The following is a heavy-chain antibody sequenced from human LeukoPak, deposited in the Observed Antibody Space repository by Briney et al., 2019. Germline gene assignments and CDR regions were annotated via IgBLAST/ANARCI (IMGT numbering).Heavy chain of an antibody. CDR3: ASSLDVYDSSGYRVFDY. V-gene: IGHV5-51*01. Sequence: GESLKISCKGSGYSFTSYWIGWVRQMPGKGLEWMGIIYPGDSDTRYSPSFQGQVTISADKSISTAYLQWSSLKASDTAMYYCASSLDVYDSSGYRVFDYWGQRTLVTVSS. CDR2: IYPGDSDT. J-gene: IGHJ4*02. CDR1: GYSFTSYW. D-gene: IGHD3-22*01.